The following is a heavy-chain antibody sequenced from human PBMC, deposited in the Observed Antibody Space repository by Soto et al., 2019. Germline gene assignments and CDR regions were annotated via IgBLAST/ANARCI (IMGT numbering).Heavy chain of an antibody. J-gene: IGHJ5*02. D-gene: IGHD3-22*01. CDR2: IYSGGST. Sequence: EVQLVESGGGLVQPGGSLRLSCAASGFAVSSNFMSWVRQAPGKGLEWVSVIYSGGSTYYAESVKGRFTISRDNSENTLYLQMNSLRAEDTAIYYCARATMIGLLSSWGQGTLVTVSS. CDR3: ARATMIGLLSS. CDR1: GFAVSSNF. V-gene: IGHV3-66*01.